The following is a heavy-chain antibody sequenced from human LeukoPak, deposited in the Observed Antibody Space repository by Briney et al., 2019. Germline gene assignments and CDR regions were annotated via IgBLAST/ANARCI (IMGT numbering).Heavy chain of an antibody. CDR2: VYSSGAS. CDR3: ATRMG. Sequence: GGSLRLSCAASGFTVSSDFMNWFRQAPGKGPELVSTVYSSGASHYTDSVKDRFTISRDTSKNMLFLQMNNLRAGDTAVYYCATRMGWGQGTLVTVSS. D-gene: IGHD2-8*01. CDR1: GFTVSSDF. J-gene: IGHJ4*02. V-gene: IGHV3-53*01.